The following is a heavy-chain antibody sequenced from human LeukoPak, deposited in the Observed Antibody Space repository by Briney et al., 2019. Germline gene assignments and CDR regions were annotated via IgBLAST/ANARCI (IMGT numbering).Heavy chain of an antibody. CDR1: GFTFSSYA. CDR3: AKGIYGDYSFDY. Sequence: GGSLRLSCAASGFTFSSYAMSCVRQAPGKGLEWVSAISGSGGSTYYADSVKGRFTISRDNSKNTLYLQMNSLRAEDTAVYYCAKGIYGDYSFDYWGQGTLVTVSS. D-gene: IGHD4-17*01. V-gene: IGHV3-23*01. J-gene: IGHJ4*02. CDR2: ISGSGGST.